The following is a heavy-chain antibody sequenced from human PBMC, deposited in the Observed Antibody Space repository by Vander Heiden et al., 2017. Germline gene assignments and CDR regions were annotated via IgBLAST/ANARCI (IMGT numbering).Heavy chain of an antibody. J-gene: IGHJ4*02. D-gene: IGHD5-18*01. CDR2: ISSSSSYI. CDR3: ARDLADSYGYLREFDY. V-gene: IGHV3-21*01. CDR1: GFTFSSYS. Sequence: EVQLVESGGGLVKPGGSLRLSCAASGFTFSSYSMNWVRQAPGKGLEGVSSISSSSSYIYYADSVKGRFTISRDNAKNSLYLQMNSLRAEDTAVYYCARDLADSYGYLREFDYWGQGTLVTVSS.